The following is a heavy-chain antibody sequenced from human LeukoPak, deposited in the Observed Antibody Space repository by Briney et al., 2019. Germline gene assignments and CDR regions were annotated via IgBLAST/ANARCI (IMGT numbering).Heavy chain of an antibody. CDR3: ARGGILTGYYPFDY. CDR2: ISSSDSTI. J-gene: IGHJ4*02. V-gene: IGHV3-48*03. Sequence: GGSLRLSCAASGFTFSSYEMNWVRQAPGKGLEWVSYISSSDSTIYYADSVKGRFTISRDNAKNSLYLQMNSLRAEDTAVYYCARGGILTGYYPFDYWGQGTLVTVSS. D-gene: IGHD3-9*01. CDR1: GFTFSSYE.